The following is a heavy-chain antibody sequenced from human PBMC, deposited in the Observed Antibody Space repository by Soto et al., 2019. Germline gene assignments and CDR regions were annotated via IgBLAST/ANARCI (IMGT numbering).Heavy chain of an antibody. V-gene: IGHV1-69*02. CDR3: ARGYSSPGAFDI. J-gene: IGHJ3*02. CDR2: IIPILGIA. CDR1: GGTFSSYT. D-gene: IGHD6-19*01. Sequence: ASVKVSCKASGGTFSSYTISWVRQAPGQGLEWMGRIIPILGIANYAQKFQGRVTTTADKSTSTAYMELSSLRSEDTAVYYCARGYSSPGAFDIWGQGTMVTVSS.